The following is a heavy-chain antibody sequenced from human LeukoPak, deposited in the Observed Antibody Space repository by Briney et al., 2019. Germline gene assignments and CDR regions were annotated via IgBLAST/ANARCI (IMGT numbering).Heavy chain of an antibody. V-gene: IGHV3-30-3*02. CDR1: GFTFSSYA. Sequence: GGSLRLSCAASGFTFSSYAMYWVRQAPGKGLEWVAIISYDGSDKYYADSVKGRFTISRDNAKNSLYLQMNSLRAEDTALYYCAKSLPDYYDSSHYFDYWGQGTLVTVSS. CDR3: AKSLPDYYDSSHYFDY. D-gene: IGHD3-22*01. CDR2: ISYDGSDK. J-gene: IGHJ4*02.